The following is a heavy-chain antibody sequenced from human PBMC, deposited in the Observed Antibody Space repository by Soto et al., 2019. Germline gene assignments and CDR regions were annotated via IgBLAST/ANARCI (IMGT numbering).Heavy chain of an antibody. J-gene: IGHJ5*02. V-gene: IGHV4-39*01. CDR1: GDSITWTSCY. Sequence: SETLSLTCTLSGDSITWTSCYWGWIRQPPGKGLEWVGSIYYSGSTYYNPSLKSRVTIAVDTSKNQFSLKLSSVTAADTAVYYCATQRTQGYCSSTSCLSWFDPWGQGTLVTVSS. CDR3: ATQRTQGYCSSTSCLSWFDP. D-gene: IGHD2-2*01. CDR2: IYYSGST.